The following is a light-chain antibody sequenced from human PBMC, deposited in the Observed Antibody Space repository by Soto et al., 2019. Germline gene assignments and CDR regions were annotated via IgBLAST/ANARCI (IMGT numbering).Light chain of an antibody. J-gene: IGLJ1*01. Sequence: QSALTQPASVSGSPGQSITISCTGTSSDVGGYNYVSWYQQHPGKAPKLMIYYVSHRPSGVSNRFSGSKSGNTASLTISGLQAEDEADYYRSSYTRINSYVFGTGPKVTVL. V-gene: IGLV2-14*03. CDR2: YVS. CDR1: SSDVGGYNY. CDR3: SSYTRINSYV.